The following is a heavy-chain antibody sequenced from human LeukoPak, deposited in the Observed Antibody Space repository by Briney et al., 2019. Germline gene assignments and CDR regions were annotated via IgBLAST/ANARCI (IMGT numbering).Heavy chain of an antibody. CDR1: GFKFSTYY. V-gene: IGHV3-23*01. Sequence: GESLRLSCAASGFKFSTYYMNWVRQAPGKGLEWVSGITGSGDYTYYTDSVQGRFTISRDNSKNTLYLQMNSLRAEDTAVYYCANLYPTVTTDYWGQGTLVTVSS. CDR2: ITGSGDYT. CDR3: ANLYPTVTTDY. D-gene: IGHD4-11*01. J-gene: IGHJ4*02.